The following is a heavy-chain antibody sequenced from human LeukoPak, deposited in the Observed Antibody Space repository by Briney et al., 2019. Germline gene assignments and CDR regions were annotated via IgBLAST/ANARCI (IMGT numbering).Heavy chain of an antibody. J-gene: IGHJ4*02. CDR2: INPNSGGT. CDR3: ASSVAGDYFDY. CDR1: GYTFTGYY. Sequence: ASVKVSCKASGYTFTGYYMHWVRQAPGQGPEWMGRINPNSGGTNYAQKFQGRVTMTRDTSISTAYMELSRLRSDDTAVHYCASSVAGDYFDYWGQGTLVTVSS. V-gene: IGHV1-2*06. D-gene: IGHD2-15*01.